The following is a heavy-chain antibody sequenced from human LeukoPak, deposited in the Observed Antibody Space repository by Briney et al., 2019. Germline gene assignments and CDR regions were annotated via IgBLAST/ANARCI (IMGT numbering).Heavy chain of an antibody. CDR1: GGFFSGYY. D-gene: IGHD2-8*01. Sequence: SETLSLTCAVYGGFFSGYYWSWIRQPPGKGLEWIGYIYYSGSTYYNPSLKSRVTISVDTSKNQFSLKLSSVTAADTAVYYCARGGRKWLMVYAIDYWGQGTLVTVSS. CDR2: IYYSGST. J-gene: IGHJ4*02. V-gene: IGHV4-30-4*01. CDR3: ARGGRKWLMVYAIDY.